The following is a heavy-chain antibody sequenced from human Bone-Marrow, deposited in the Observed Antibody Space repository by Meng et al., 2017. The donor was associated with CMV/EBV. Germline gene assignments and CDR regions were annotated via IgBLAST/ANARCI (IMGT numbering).Heavy chain of an antibody. CDR2: IYPGDSDI. J-gene: IGHJ3*02. V-gene: IGHV5-51*01. CDR1: GYSFTSYW. CDR3: ARQDCSSTSCYYPI. Sequence: GESLKISCKASGYSFTSYWIAWVRQMPGKGLEWMGIIYPGDSDIRYSPSFQGQVTISADKSTSTAYLQWSSLKASDTAMYYCARQDCSSTSCYYPIWGQGSMVTVSS. D-gene: IGHD2-2*01.